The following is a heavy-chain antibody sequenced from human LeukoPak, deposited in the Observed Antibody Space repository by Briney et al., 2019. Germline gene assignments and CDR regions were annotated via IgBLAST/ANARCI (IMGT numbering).Heavy chain of an antibody. Sequence: GGSLRLSCAASGFTFSGSAMHWARQASGKGLEWVGRIRSKANSYATACAASVKGRFTISRDDSKNTAYLQMNSLKTEDTAVYYCTRHPPNYYDSSGHDYWGQGTLVTVSS. V-gene: IGHV3-73*01. D-gene: IGHD3-22*01. J-gene: IGHJ4*02. CDR1: GFTFSGSA. CDR2: IRSKANSYAT. CDR3: TRHPPNYYDSSGHDY.